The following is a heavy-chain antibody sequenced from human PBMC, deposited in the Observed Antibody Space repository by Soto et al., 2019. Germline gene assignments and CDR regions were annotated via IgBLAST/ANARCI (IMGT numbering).Heavy chain of an antibody. CDR3: ARHGVSYSSGWFWFDP. D-gene: IGHD6-19*01. Sequence: QVQLVQSGSEVKKPGASVKVSCKASGYTFTLYGIHWVRQAPGQGLEWMGWISADTGNTNFAQKFQGRLTMTTDTTTSTAYMELKGLRSDDTAVYYCARHGVSYSSGWFWFDPWGQGTQVIVSS. J-gene: IGHJ5*02. V-gene: IGHV1-18*01. CDR1: GYTFTLYG. CDR2: ISADTGNT.